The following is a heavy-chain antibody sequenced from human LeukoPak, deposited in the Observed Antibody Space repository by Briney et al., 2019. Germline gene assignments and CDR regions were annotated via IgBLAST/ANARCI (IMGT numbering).Heavy chain of an antibody. CDR2: LYHSGNT. J-gene: IGHJ4*02. D-gene: IGHD6-19*01. Sequence: SETLSLTCTVSGYSISSDYYWGWIRQPPGKGLEWTGSLYHSGNTYYNPSLKSRVTISVDTSKNQFSLKLRSVTAADTAVYYCARARRQWLVGANIRGDNPPYYYDYWGQGILVTVSS. CDR3: ARARRQWLVGANIRGDNPPYYYDY. CDR1: GYSISSDYY. V-gene: IGHV4-38-2*02.